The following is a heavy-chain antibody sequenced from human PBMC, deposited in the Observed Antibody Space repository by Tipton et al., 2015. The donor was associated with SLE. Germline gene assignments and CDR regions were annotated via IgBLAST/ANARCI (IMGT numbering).Heavy chain of an antibody. D-gene: IGHD1-26*01. Sequence: QLVQSGAEAKKPGASVKVSCKSSGYTFTNYGITWVRQAPGQGLEWVGGIIPIFETVDYAQRLQARVTITTDDSTSTVHMELSRLTSEDTAIYYCGKVHIGSDGMWGDGIWGQGTMVTVSS. J-gene: IGHJ3*02. CDR3: GKVHIGSDGMWGDGI. V-gene: IGHV1-69*05. CDR2: IIPIFETV. CDR1: GYTFTNYG.